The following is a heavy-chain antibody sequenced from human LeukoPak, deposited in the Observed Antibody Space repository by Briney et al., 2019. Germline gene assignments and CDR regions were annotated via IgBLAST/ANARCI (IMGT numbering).Heavy chain of an antibody. Sequence: GASVKVSCKASGYTFTSYDINWVRQATGQGLEWMGWMNPNSGNTGYAQKFQGRVTITRNTSISTAYMELSSLRSEDTAVYYCARGHWIFGVVIESNFDYWGQGTLVTVSS. CDR1: GYTFTSYD. V-gene: IGHV1-8*03. CDR3: ARGHWIFGVVIESNFDY. J-gene: IGHJ4*02. CDR2: MNPNSGNT. D-gene: IGHD3-3*01.